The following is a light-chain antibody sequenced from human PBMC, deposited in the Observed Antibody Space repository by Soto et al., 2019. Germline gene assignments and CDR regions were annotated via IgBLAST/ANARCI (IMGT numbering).Light chain of an antibody. J-gene: IGKJ3*01. CDR1: QSVTSDY. CDR3: HQYGTAPLT. Sequence: EIVLTQSPGTLSLSPGERATLSCRASQSVTSDYLAWYQQKPGQAPRLLIYGASRRATGIPDRFSGSGSGTEFTLTISRLEPEDFSVYYCHQYGTAPLTFGPGTKVDIK. CDR2: GAS. V-gene: IGKV3-20*01.